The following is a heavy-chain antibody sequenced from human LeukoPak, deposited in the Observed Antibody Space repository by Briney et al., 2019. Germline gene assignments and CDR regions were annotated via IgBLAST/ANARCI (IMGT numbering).Heavy chain of an antibody. CDR2: IYYTGST. V-gene: IGHV4-39*07. Sequence: SETLSLTCTVSGGSISSSSHYWGWIRQPPRKGLEWIGRIYYTGSTYYNPSLKSRVAISLDTSKKQFSLKVRSVTAADTAVYYCARDGDGYRRNAFDICGQGTLVTVSS. D-gene: IGHD5-24*01. CDR1: GGSISSSSHY. CDR3: ARDGDGYRRNAFDI. J-gene: IGHJ3*02.